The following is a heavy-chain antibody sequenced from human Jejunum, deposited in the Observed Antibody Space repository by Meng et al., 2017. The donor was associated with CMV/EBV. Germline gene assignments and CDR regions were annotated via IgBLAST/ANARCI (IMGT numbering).Heavy chain of an antibody. CDR3: ARDLNHSYGYYFHY. J-gene: IGHJ4*02. V-gene: IGHV4-59*01. CDR1: GCSISTYY. CDR2: ISGGNN. Sequence: QVQRQRSGPVLIKTSETRSFTCTVSGCSISTYYWSWIRQPPGKGLEWIGYISGGNNNYNPSLKSRVTISVDTYKNQFSLSLTSVTAADTAVYYCARDLNHSYGYYFHYWGQGTLVTVSS. D-gene: IGHD5-18*01.